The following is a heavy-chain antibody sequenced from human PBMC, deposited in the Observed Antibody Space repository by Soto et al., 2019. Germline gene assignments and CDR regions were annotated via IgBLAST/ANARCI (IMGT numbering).Heavy chain of an antibody. V-gene: IGHV4-39*01. J-gene: IGHJ5*02. CDR1: GDFIDTSRYY. CDR3: ARLRGAFLISTNNWFAP. D-gene: IGHD2-2*01. CDR2: IYYSGTT. Sequence: QVQLQESGPGLVKPSETLSLTCTVSGDFIDTSRYYWGWVRQPPGKGLEWLGSIYYSGTTYYNPSLKSRVTISADPSKNQFSLKLSSVTAADTAFYYCARLRGAFLISTNNWFAPWGQGTLVTVSS.